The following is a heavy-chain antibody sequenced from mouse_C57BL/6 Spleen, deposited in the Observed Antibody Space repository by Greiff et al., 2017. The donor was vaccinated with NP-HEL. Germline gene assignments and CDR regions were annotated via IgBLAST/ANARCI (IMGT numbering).Heavy chain of an antibody. CDR1: GYTFTEYT. CDR3: ASPPGGYYYGSSWAWFAY. Sequence: QVQLKESGAELVKPGASVKLSCKASGYTFTEYTIHWVKQRSGQGLEWIGWFYPGSGSIKYNEKFKDKATLTADKSSSTVYMELSRLTSEDSAVYFCASPPGGYYYGSSWAWFAYWGQGTLVTVSA. D-gene: IGHD1-1*01. CDR2: FYPGSGSI. V-gene: IGHV1-62-2*01. J-gene: IGHJ3*01.